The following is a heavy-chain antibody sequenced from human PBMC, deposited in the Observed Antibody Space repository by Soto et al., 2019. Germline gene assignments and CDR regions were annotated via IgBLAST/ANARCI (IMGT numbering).Heavy chain of an antibody. CDR3: ATAPKWCFYFDF. Sequence: VKVSCKAPSYTLSKYKIHWQRQATREGCDWVGIIRCSGESTGYARRLQGRVTVTRDTRTSTVYMELTSLKSDDTGVYYCATAPKWCFYFDFWGQGIRVAVSS. V-gene: IGHV1-46*04. CDR2: IRCSGEST. D-gene: IGHD2-15*01. CDR1: SYTLSKYK. J-gene: IGHJ4*02.